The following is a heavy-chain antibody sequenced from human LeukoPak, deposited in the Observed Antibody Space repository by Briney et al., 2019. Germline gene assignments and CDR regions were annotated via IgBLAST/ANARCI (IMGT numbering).Heavy chain of an antibody. J-gene: IGHJ4*02. CDR1: GYSFTDYW. V-gene: IGHV5-51*01. Sequence: GESLKISCKGSGYSFTDYWIGWVRQMPGKGLEWMAIIYPGDSDTRYSPSFQGHVTISADKSISTAYLQWSSLTASDTAMYYCARTSWFGVDYWGQGTLVTVSP. CDR3: ARTSWFGVDY. CDR2: IYPGDSDT. D-gene: IGHD3-10*01.